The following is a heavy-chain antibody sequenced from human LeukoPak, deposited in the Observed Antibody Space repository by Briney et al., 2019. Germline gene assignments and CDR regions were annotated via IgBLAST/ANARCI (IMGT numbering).Heavy chain of an antibody. J-gene: IGHJ4*02. CDR1: GFTFSNAW. V-gene: IGHV3-15*01. CDR2: IKSRTDGGTT. CDR3: TTIRGYDSWSGRYYFDY. Sequence: PGGSLRLSCAASGFTFSNAWMSWVRQAPGKGLEWVGRIKSRTDGGTTDYAAPMKGRFTISRDDSKNTLFLQMNSLKTEDTAVYYCTTIRGYDSWSGRYYFDYWGQGTLVTVSS. D-gene: IGHD3-3*01.